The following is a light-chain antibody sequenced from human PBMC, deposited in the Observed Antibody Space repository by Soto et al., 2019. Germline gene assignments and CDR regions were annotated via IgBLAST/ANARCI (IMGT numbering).Light chain of an antibody. Sequence: EIVLTQSPGTLSLSPGERATLSCRASQSVSKNYLAWYQQKPGQAPRLLIYDAFNRATDIPDRFSGSGSGTDFTLTITRLEPEDFAVHYCQQCAHSPLTFGQGTKVEMK. V-gene: IGKV3-20*01. CDR1: QSVSKNY. CDR2: DAF. CDR3: QQCAHSPLT. J-gene: IGKJ1*01.